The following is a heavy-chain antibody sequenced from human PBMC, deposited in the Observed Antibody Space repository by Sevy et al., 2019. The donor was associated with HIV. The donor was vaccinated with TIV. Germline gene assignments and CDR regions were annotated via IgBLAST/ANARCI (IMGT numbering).Heavy chain of an antibody. D-gene: IGHD5-12*01. CDR1: GFTFSSFG. V-gene: IGHV3-33*01. CDR2: MWYDGNNK. J-gene: IGHJ6*02. Sequence: GGSLRLSCTASGFTFSSFGIHWVRQAPGKGLEWVALMWYDGNNKYYADSVKGRFTISRDSSKNTLYLQMNNLRAEDTAVYYCARDQKGEYSGYDGAGYYGMDVWGQGITVTVSS. CDR3: ARDQKGEYSGYDGAGYYGMDV.